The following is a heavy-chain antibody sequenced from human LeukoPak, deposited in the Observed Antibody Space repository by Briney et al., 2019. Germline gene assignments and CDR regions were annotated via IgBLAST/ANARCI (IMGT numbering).Heavy chain of an antibody. J-gene: IGHJ2*01. CDR2: IYYSGST. D-gene: IGHD4-23*01. V-gene: IGHV4-39*07. CDR3: ARVRTRLAVVTHHWYFDL. CDR1: GGSISSSSYY. Sequence: SETLSLTCTVSGGSISSSSYYWGWIRQPPGKGLEWIGSIYYSGSTNYNPSLKSRVTISVDTSKNQFSLKLSSVTAADTAVYYCARVRTRLAVVTHHWYFDLWGRGTLVTVSS.